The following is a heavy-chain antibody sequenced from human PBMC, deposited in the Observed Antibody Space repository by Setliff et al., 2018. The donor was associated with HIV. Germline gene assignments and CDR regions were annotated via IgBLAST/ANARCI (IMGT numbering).Heavy chain of an antibody. CDR2: INPNSGGT. Sequence: GASVKVSCKASGYTFTGYYMHWVRQAPGQGLEWMGWINPNSGGTNYAQKFQGWVTMTRDTSISTAYMELSRLRSDDTAVYYCARESALSFRTQRNWFDPWGQGTLVTVSS. CDR3: ARESALSFRTQRNWFDP. CDR1: GYTFTGYY. J-gene: IGHJ5*02. V-gene: IGHV1-2*04. D-gene: IGHD6-25*01.